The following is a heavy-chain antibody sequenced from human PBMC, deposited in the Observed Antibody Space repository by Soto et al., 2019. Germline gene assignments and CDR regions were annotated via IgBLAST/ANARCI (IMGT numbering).Heavy chain of an antibody. CDR1: GFSLSTSGVG. J-gene: IGHJ4*02. D-gene: IGHD3-22*01. CDR3: PHGGGFDSSVFNSKFAS. CDR2: IYWDDDK. V-gene: IGHV2-5*02. Sequence: QITLKESGPTLVKPTQTLTLTCTFSGFSLSTSGVGVGWIRQPPGKALEWLALIYWDDDKRYSPSLKSRLTTPKDPPKNQVVLKMTNRDPVNTPKYYGPHGGGFDSSVFNSKFASGGRGTRATVPS.